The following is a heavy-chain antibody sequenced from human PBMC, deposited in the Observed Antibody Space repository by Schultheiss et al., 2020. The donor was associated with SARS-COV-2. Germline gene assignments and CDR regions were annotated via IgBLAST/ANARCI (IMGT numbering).Heavy chain of an antibody. CDR1: GFTFSSYA. V-gene: IGHV3-23*01. CDR2: ISGSGGST. D-gene: IGHD3-22*01. Sequence: GGSLRLSCAASGFTFSSYAMSWVRQAPGKGLEWVSVISGSGGSTYYADSVKGRFTISRDNSKNTLYLQMNSLRAEDTAVYYCARLYYYDSSGYYGMDVWGQGTTVTVSS. CDR3: ARLYYYDSSGYYGMDV. J-gene: IGHJ6*02.